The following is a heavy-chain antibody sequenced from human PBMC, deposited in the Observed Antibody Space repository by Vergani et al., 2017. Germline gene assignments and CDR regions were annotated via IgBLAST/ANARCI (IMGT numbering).Heavy chain of an antibody. CDR1: GFTFSSYG. CDR3: ARVGPGTHFDY. J-gene: IGHJ4*02. V-gene: IGHV3-30*03. Sequence: VQLVESGGGLVQPGGSLRLSCAASGFTFSSYGMHWVRQAPGKGLEWVAVISYDGSNKYYADSVKGRFTISRDNSKNTLYLQMNSLRAEDTAVYYCARVGPGTHFDYWGQGTLVTVSS. CDR2: ISYDGSNK.